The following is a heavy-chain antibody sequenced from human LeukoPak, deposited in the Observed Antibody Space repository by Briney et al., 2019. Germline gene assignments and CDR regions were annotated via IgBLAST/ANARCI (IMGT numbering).Heavy chain of an antibody. V-gene: IGHV4-59*08. CDR2: MYYSGSSGST. J-gene: IGHJ4*02. CDR3: ARGGTMTTVPL. CDR1: GGSFSSYY. D-gene: IGHD4-17*01. Sequence: SETLSLTCTVSGGSFSSYYWSWIRQPPGKGLEWIGYMYYSGSSGSTNYNPSLTSRVTISVDTSKNQFSLKLSSVTAADTAVYYCARGGTMTTVPLWGQGTLVTVPS.